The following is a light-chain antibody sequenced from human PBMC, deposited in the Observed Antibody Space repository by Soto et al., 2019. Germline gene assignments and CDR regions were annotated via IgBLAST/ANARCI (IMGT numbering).Light chain of an antibody. J-gene: IGKJ4*01. CDR1: QGISNY. CDR2: AAS. V-gene: IGKV1-27*01. CDR3: QQYISLPLT. Sequence: DIQMTQPASSLSASVGDRVTITCRASQGISNYLAWYQQKPGKVPKLLIYAASTLQAGVPSRVSGSGSGTEFTLTFSCLQPGDVATDSCQQYISLPLTFGGGTKVETK.